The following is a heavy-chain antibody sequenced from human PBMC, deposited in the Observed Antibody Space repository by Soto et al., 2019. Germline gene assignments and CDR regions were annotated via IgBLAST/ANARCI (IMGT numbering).Heavy chain of an antibody. D-gene: IGHD3-10*01. V-gene: IGHV4-34*01. CDR3: ARNPITFVRGPNQEKHFDY. Sequence: PSETLSLTCAVYGGSFSGYYCSWIRQPQGKGLEWIGEINHSGSTNYNPSLKSRVTISVDTSKNQFSLKLSTVKAADTAVYYCARNPITFVRGPNQEKHFDYWRHAILVTVS. J-gene: IGHJ4*01. CDR1: GGSFSGYY. CDR2: INHSGST.